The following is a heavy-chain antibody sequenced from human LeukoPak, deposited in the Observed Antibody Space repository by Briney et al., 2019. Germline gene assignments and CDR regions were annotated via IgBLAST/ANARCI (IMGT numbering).Heavy chain of an antibody. CDR1: GFTFTIYG. D-gene: IGHD6-19*01. V-gene: IGHV3-30*02. Sequence: GGSLRLSCAASGFTFTIYGMHSVRHTPRKGLEWVALIRYDGSNKYYADSVKCRFTISRDNSMNTLYLQMNRQRAEDTAVYYCAKRFGLAVAGTWYYYYGMDVWGQGTTVTVSS. CDR3: AKRFGLAVAGTWYYYYGMDV. J-gene: IGHJ6*02. CDR2: IRYDGSNK.